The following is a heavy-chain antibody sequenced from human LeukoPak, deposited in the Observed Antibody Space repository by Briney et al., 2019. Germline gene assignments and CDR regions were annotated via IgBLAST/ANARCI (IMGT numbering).Heavy chain of an antibody. J-gene: IGHJ4*02. CDR2: IGTSGNPI. CDR1: GFSFSSYV. Sequence: GRSLRLSCAASGFSFSSYVMNWVRQAPGKGLEWVSVIGTSGNPIYYADSVKGRFTVSRDNAKNSLYLQMNSLRAEDTAVYYCARDQWLDYWGQGTLVTVSS. D-gene: IGHD6-19*01. V-gene: IGHV3-48*01. CDR3: ARDQWLDY.